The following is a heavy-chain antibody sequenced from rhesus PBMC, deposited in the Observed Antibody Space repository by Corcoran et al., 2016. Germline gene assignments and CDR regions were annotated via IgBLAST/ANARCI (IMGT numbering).Heavy chain of an antibody. CDR1: GSPFSNYE. Sequence: EVQLVESGGGLVQPGGSLRLSRTASGSPFSNYEHMLVRQAPGRGLGWVLSISSASNYIYYADSVKGRFTISRDNAENSLSLQMNSLRAEDTAVYYCTSRSNGNSFGYFDYWGQGVLVTVSS. CDR2: ISSASNYI. CDR3: TSRSNGNSFGYFDY. D-gene: IGHD1-44*01. V-gene: IGHV3S16*01. J-gene: IGHJ4*01.